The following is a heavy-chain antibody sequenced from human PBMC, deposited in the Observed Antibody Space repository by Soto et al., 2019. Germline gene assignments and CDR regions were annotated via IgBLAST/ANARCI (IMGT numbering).Heavy chain of an antibody. Sequence: QVQLQQWGGGLLKPSETLSLTCGLHRGSFSYFHWSWIRQPPGKGLEWIGEIHSSGSTNYNPSLRSRVTMSIDTSARQFSLTLNSVTAADTAVYYCARGGGNPASTNDFWGQGALVTVSS. CDR1: RGSFSYFH. J-gene: IGHJ4*02. V-gene: IGHV4-34*01. CDR3: ARGGGNPASTNDF. CDR2: IHSSGST. D-gene: IGHD3-16*01.